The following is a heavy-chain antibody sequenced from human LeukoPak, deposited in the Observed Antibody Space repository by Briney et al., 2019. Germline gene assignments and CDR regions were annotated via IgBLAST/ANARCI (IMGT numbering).Heavy chain of an antibody. J-gene: IGHJ4*02. V-gene: IGHV4-4*02. D-gene: IGHD5-12*01. CDR3: AREPHSGHYYFDY. Sequence: SGTLSLTCAVSGGSISSSNWWSWVRQPPGKGLDWIGEIYHSGSTNYNPSLKSRVTISVDKSKNQFSLKLSSVTAADTAVYYCAREPHSGHYYFDYWGQGTLVTVSS. CDR1: GGSISSSNW. CDR2: IYHSGST.